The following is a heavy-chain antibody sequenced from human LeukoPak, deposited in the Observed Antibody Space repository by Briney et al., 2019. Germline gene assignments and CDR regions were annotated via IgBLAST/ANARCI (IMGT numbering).Heavy chain of an antibody. D-gene: IGHD4-23*01. Sequence: GGSLRLSCAASGFTFDDYGMSWVRQAPGKGLEWVSGINWNGGSTGYADSVKGRFTISRDNAKNSLYLQMNSLRAEDTALYYCARGPSVVTPFYYYYMDVWGKGTTVTVSS. J-gene: IGHJ6*03. CDR3: ARGPSVVTPFYYYYMDV. CDR2: INWNGGST. CDR1: GFTFDDYG. V-gene: IGHV3-20*04.